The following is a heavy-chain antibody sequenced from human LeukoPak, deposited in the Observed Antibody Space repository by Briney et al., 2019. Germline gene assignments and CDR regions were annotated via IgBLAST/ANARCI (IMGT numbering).Heavy chain of an antibody. CDR1: GFTFGDYA. V-gene: IGHV3-49*04. D-gene: IGHD6-19*01. J-gene: IGHJ6*02. Sequence: GGSLRLSCTASGFTFGDYAMSWVRQAPGKGLEWVGFIRSKAYGGTTEYAASVKGRFTISRDDSKSIAYLQMNSLKTEDTAVYYCTRGLIAVAGTVWYYGMDVWGQGTTVTVSS. CDR2: IRSKAYGGTT. CDR3: TRGLIAVAGTVWYYGMDV.